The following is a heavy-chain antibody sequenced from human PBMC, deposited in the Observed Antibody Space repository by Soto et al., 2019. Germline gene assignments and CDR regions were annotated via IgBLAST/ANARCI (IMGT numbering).Heavy chain of an antibody. D-gene: IGHD5-12*01. J-gene: IGHJ4*02. V-gene: IGHV4-34*01. Sequence: QVQLQQWGAGLLKPSETLSLTCAVYGESFSGYYWSWIRQPPGKGLEWIGEINHSGSNNYNPSLKSRVTMSVDTSKNHFSLKLSSVTAADTAVYYGAGNIVDTISSFDYWGQGTLVTVSS. CDR1: GESFSGYY. CDR3: AGNIVDTISSFDY. CDR2: INHSGSN.